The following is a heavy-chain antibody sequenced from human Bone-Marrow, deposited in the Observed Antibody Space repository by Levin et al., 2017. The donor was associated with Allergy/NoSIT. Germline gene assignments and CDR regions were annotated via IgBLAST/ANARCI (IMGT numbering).Heavy chain of an antibody. CDR3: ARDQLAEEFDY. V-gene: IGHV3-74*01. Sequence: GGSLRLSCAASGFTFSSYWMHWVRQAPGKGLVWVSRINSDWSSTSYADSVKGRFTISRDNAKNTLYLQMNSLRDEDTAIYYCARDQLAEEFDYWGQGTLVTVSS. J-gene: IGHJ4*02. CDR1: GFTFSSYW. CDR2: INSDWSST.